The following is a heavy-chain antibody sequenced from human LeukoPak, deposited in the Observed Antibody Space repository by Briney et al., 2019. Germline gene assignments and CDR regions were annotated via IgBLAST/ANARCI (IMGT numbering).Heavy chain of an antibody. CDR2: ISASGGT. CDR1: GGFISTYY. V-gene: IGHV4-4*08. D-gene: IGHD6-19*01. Sequence: PSETLSLTCTVSGGFISTYYWSWVRQSPGKGLEWIADISASGGTNYNPSLESRVTVSIDSSKNQFSLKLSSVTAADTAVFYCARSPHNSAWYEKWFDPWGQGTLVTVSS. J-gene: IGHJ5*02. CDR3: ARSPHNSAWYEKWFDP.